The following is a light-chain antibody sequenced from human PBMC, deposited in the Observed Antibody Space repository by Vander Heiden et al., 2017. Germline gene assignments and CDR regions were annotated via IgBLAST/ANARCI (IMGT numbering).Light chain of an antibody. CDR2: GTN. J-gene: IGLJ3*02. CDR3: VLYMSGGMV. V-gene: IGLV8-61*01. Sequence: QTVVTQEPSFSVSPGGTVTLTCGLSSGSVSTSYYPSWYQQTPGQAPRTLIYGTNTRALGVPDRFSGSILGNKAALTITGAQANDESDYYCVLYMSGGMVFGGGTKLTVL. CDR1: SGSVSTSYY.